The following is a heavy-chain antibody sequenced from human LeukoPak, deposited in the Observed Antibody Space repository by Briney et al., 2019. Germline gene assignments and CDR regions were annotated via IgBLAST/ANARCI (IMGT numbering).Heavy chain of an antibody. D-gene: IGHD4-23*01. CDR2: INTNTGNT. V-gene: IGHV7-4-1*02. CDR3: ARGGNWNYFDN. Sequence: ASVKVSCKASGYTFTSYAMHWVRQAPGQGLEWMGWINTNTGNTTYAQRFTGRFIFTLDTSASTAYLQMSSLRSEDTAVYYCARGGNWNYFDNCGQGTLVTVSS. CDR1: GYTFTSYA. J-gene: IGHJ4*02.